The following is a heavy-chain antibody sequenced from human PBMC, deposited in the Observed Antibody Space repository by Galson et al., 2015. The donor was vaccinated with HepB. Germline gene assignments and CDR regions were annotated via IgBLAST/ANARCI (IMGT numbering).Heavy chain of an antibody. CDR3: AKLVVTDGFDI. CDR2: ISYEGSNK. J-gene: IGHJ3*02. CDR1: GFTFSDYA. D-gene: IGHD4-23*01. V-gene: IGHV3-30-3*01. Sequence: SLRLSCAASGFTFSDYAMHWVRQAPGKGLEWVAVISYEGSNKYYADSVKGRFTSSRDNSKNTLYLQTNRLRPEDTATYYCAKLVVTDGFDIWGRGTMVTVSS.